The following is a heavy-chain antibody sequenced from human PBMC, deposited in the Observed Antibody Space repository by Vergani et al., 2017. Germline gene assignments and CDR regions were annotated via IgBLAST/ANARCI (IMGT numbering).Heavy chain of an antibody. CDR3: VRDYDIVTGYYSYYFDN. V-gene: IGHV3-66*01. CDR1: GSTVSGNY. CDR2: IYSGDET. D-gene: IGHD3-9*01. J-gene: IGHJ4*02. Sequence: ELQLVESGGGLVQPGGSLRLSCAASGSTVSGNYMTWVRQAPGKGLEWVSHIYSGDETYYADSVKSRVTISADTSKNQFSLKLNSVTAADTAVYYCVRDYDIVTGYYSYYFDNWGQGILVTVSS.